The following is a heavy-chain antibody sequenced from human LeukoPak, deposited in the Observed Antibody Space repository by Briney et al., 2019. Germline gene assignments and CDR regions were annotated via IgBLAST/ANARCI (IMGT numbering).Heavy chain of an antibody. V-gene: IGHV3-72*01. CDR3: ARGYSSSWRNDAFDI. CDR1: GFTFSDHY. CDR2: TRNKANSYTT. D-gene: IGHD6-13*01. J-gene: IGHJ3*02. Sequence: GGSLRLSCAPSGFTFSDHYMDWVRQAPGKGLEWVGRTRNKANSYTTEYAASVKGRFTISRDESENSVYLQMNSLKTEDTAVYYCARGYSSSWRNDAFDIWGQGTMVSVSS.